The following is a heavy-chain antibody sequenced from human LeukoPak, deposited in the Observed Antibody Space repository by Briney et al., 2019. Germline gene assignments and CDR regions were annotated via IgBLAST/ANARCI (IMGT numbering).Heavy chain of an antibody. D-gene: IGHD6-6*01. CDR1: GFTFSSYA. V-gene: IGHV3-30-3*01. CDR3: ARDAFGSIAAQRFDP. Sequence: PGGSLRLSCAASGFTFSSYAMHWVRQAPGKGLEWVAVISYDGSNEYYADSVKGRFTISRDNSKNTLYLQMNSLRAEDTAVHYCARDAFGSIAAQRFDPWGQGTLVTVSS. J-gene: IGHJ5*02. CDR2: ISYDGSNE.